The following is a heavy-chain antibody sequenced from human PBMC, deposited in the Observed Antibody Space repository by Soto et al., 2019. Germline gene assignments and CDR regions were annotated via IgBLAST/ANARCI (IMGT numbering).Heavy chain of an antibody. CDR3: AKDDSSGSYFQH. Sequence: LRLSCAASEFTFSSYAMSWVRQAPGKGLEWVSTLSGNGRDTYYADSVKGRFTISRDNSKNTLYLQMNSLRADDTAVYYCAKDDSSGSYFQHWGQGTLVTVSS. D-gene: IGHD3-22*01. CDR1: EFTFSSYA. J-gene: IGHJ1*01. CDR2: LSGNGRDT. V-gene: IGHV3-23*01.